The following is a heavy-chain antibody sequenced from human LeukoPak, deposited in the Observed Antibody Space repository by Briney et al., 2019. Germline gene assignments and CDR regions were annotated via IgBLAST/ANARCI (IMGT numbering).Heavy chain of an antibody. V-gene: IGHV3-21*01. CDR1: GFTFSTYS. Sequence: PGGSLRLSCAASGFTFSTYSMNWVRQAPGKGLEWVSFISISSSYKYYADTVRGRFTISRDDAQNSVSLQMNSLRAEDTAVYYCARERIAPYYSGSGPSYFDYWGLGTLVTVSS. J-gene: IGHJ4*02. CDR3: ARERIAPYYSGSGPSYFDY. CDR2: ISISSSYK. D-gene: IGHD3-10*01.